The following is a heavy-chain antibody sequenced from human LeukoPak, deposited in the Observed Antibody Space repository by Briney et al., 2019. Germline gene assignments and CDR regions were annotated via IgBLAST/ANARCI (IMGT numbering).Heavy chain of an antibody. J-gene: IGHJ4*02. CDR3: ARSYSSGPGGY. CDR2: IIPIFSTA. V-gene: IGHV1-69*13. CDR1: GGTFSSYT. Sequence: SVKVSCKASGGTFSSYTISWVRQAPGQGLEWMGGIIPIFSTADYAQKFQGRVTITADESTSTAYMELRSLRSDDTAVYYCARSYSSGPGGYWGQGTLVTVSS. D-gene: IGHD6-19*01.